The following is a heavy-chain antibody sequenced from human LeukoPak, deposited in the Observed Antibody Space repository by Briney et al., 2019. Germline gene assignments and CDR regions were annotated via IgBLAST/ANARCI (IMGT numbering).Heavy chain of an antibody. CDR2: IKQDGSEK. V-gene: IGHV3-7*01. CDR3: AREKSCSSTSCSPRYYYYYYYMDV. CDR1: GFTFSSYW. Sequence: GGSLRLSCAASGFTFSSYWMSWVRQAPGKGPEWVANIKQDGSEKYYVDSVKGRFTISRDNAKNSLYLQMNSLRAEDTAVYYCAREKSCSSTSCSPRYYYYYYYMDVWGKGTTVTVSS. D-gene: IGHD2-2*01. J-gene: IGHJ6*03.